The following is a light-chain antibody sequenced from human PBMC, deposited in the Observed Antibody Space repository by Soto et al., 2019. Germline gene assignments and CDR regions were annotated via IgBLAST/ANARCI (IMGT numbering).Light chain of an antibody. CDR3: HQYGSSPPVT. Sequence: EIVLTQSPGILSLSPGERATLSCRASQSVSSNYLAWYQHKPGQAPRLLIYGASSRATGIPDRFSGSGSGTDFTLTISSLEPEDFAMYYCHQYGSSPPVTFGQGTRLEIK. V-gene: IGKV3-20*01. CDR2: GAS. J-gene: IGKJ5*01. CDR1: QSVSSNY.